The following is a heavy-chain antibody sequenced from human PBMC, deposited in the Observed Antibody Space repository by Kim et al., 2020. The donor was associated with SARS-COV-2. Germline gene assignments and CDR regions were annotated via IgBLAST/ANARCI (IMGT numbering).Heavy chain of an antibody. D-gene: IGHD6-19*01. V-gene: IGHV3-74*01. Sequence: GGSLRLSCAASGFTFSSYWMHWVRQAPGKGLVWVSRINSDGSSTSYADSVKGRFTISRDNAKNTLYLQMNSLRAEDTAVYYCARGSSGWLAYYYYGMDVWGQGTTVTVSS. CDR3: ARGSSGWLAYYYYGMDV. J-gene: IGHJ6*02. CDR1: GFTFSSYW. CDR2: INSDGSST.